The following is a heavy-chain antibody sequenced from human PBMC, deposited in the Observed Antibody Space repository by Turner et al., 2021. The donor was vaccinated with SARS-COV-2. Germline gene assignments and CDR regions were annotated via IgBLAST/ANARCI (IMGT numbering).Heavy chain of an antibody. CDR2: ISSSISYI. J-gene: IGHJ6*02. CDR1: GFTFSSYS. Sequence: EVQLVESGGGLVKPGGSLRLSCAASGFTFSSYSMNWVRQATGKGLVWVSTISSSISYIYYADSVKGRFTISRENAKNSLYLQRNSLRAEDTAVYYCARVDYGDYGWAGDNYGMDVWGQGTTVTVSS. D-gene: IGHD4-17*01. V-gene: IGHV3-21*01. CDR3: ARVDYGDYGWAGDNYGMDV.